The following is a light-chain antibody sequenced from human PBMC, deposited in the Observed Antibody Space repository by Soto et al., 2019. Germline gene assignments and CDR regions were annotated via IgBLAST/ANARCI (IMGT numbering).Light chain of an antibody. J-gene: IGLJ2*01. CDR1: NIGSKS. Sequence: SYELTQPPSVSVAPGQTARITCGGTNIGSKSVHWYQQKPRQAPVLVVYDDSDPPSGIPERFSGSNSGNTATLTISRVAAGDEADYYCQVWDSSSDHVVFGGGTKLTVL. V-gene: IGLV3-21*02. CDR2: DDS. CDR3: QVWDSSSDHVV.